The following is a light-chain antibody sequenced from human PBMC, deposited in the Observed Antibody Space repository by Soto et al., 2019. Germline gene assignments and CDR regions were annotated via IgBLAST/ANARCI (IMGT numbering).Light chain of an antibody. CDR1: SSSIGSNS. Sequence: QSVLTQPPSASGTPGQRVTISCSGSSSSIGSNSVNWYQQLPRTAPKVLIYTNNQRPSGVPDRFSGSKSGTSASLAISGLRCGEEYDYYCAAWEGNVNVYVFATGTK. J-gene: IGLJ1*01. V-gene: IGLV1-44*01. CDR3: AAWEGNVNVYV. CDR2: TNN.